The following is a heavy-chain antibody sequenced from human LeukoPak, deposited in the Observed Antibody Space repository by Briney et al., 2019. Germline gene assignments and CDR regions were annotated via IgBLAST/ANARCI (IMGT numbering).Heavy chain of an antibody. J-gene: IGHJ5*02. Sequence: PSETLSLTCTVSGGSISSYYWSWVRQPAGKGLEGIGRIYTSGSTNYNPSLTSRGTMSVETSKNHFSLKLSSVTAADTAVYYCARVNGPNWFDPWGQGTLVTVSS. CDR3: ARVNGPNWFDP. CDR1: GGSISSYY. CDR2: IYTSGST. V-gene: IGHV4-4*07.